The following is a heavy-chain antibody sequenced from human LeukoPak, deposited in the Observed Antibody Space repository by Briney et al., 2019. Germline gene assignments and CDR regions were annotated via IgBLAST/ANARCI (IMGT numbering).Heavy chain of an antibody. CDR2: IKQDGSEK. CDR1: GFTFSSYW. D-gene: IGHD3-3*01. Sequence: GGSLRLSCAASGFTFSSYWMSWVRQAPGKGLEWVANIKQDGSEKYYVDSVKGRFTISRDNAKNSLYLQMNSLRAEDTAVYYCARKSGFWSGYYYYYYYYMDVWGKGTTVTVSS. V-gene: IGHV3-7*01. J-gene: IGHJ6*03. CDR3: ARKSGFWSGYYYYYYYYMDV.